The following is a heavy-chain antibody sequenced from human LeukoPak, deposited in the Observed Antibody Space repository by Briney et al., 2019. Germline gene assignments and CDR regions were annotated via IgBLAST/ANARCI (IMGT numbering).Heavy chain of an antibody. D-gene: IGHD2-15*01. J-gene: IGHJ6*03. CDR3: VRDSTLFVVVNYMDV. V-gene: IGHV4-30-4*08. CDR1: GGSVVTNDFY. CDR2: SYYSGST. Sequence: PSQTLSLTCTVSGGSVVTNDFYWGWIRQRPGKGPEWIGHSYYSGSTYYNPSLRSRVTISVDTSKNQFSLKMNSVTAADTAIYFCVRDSTLFVVVNYMDVWGKGTTVTVSS.